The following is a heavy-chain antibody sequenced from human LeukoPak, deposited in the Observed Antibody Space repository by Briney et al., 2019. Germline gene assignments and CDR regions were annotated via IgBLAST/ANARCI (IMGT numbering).Heavy chain of an antibody. CDR2: IYYSGST. J-gene: IGHJ4*02. Sequence: SETLSLTCTVSGGSVSSGSYYWSWIRQPPGKGLEWIGYIYYSGSTNYNPSLKSRVTISVDTSKNQFSLKLSSVTAADTAVYYCAREASSGWTRIDYWGQGTLVTVSS. CDR1: GGSVSSGSYY. CDR3: AREASSGWTRIDY. V-gene: IGHV4-61*01. D-gene: IGHD6-19*01.